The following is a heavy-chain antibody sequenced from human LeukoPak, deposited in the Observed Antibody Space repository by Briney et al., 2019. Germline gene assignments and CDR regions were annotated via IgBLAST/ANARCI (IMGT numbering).Heavy chain of an antibody. CDR3: AKGGSTVTTEDVVDY. V-gene: IGHV3-23*01. D-gene: IGHD4-17*01. CDR2: ISGGGGIT. Sequence: PGGSPRLSCAASAFPFSRSAMSWVRQAPGKGLEWVSVISGGGGITNYADSVKGRFTISRDNSNNTLSLQMNSLRVEDTAVYYCAKGGSTVTTEDVVDYWGQGTLVTVSS. CDR1: AFPFSRSA. J-gene: IGHJ4*02.